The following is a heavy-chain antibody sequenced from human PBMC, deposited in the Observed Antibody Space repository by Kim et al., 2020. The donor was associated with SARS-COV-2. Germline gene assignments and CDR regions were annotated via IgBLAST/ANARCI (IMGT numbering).Heavy chain of an antibody. V-gene: IGHV4-39*01. CDR3: ARQTGAAGRNFDY. D-gene: IGHD6-13*01. J-gene: IGHJ4*02. Sequence: YNPSLKSRVTLSVDTSKNQFSLKLSSVTAADTAVYYCARQTGAAGRNFDYWGQGTLVTVSS.